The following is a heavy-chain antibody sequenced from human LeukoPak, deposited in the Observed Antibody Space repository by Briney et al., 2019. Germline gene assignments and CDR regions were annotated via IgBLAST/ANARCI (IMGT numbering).Heavy chain of an antibody. Sequence: SETLSLTCTVSGGSISSYYWSWIRQPPGKGLEWIGYIYYSGSTNYNPSLKSRVTISVDTSKNQFSLKLSSVTAADTAVYYCARAGPNIVVVVAATEDAFDIWGQGTMVTVSP. D-gene: IGHD2-15*01. CDR2: IYYSGST. CDR3: ARAGPNIVVVVAATEDAFDI. CDR1: GGSISSYY. J-gene: IGHJ3*02. V-gene: IGHV4-59*01.